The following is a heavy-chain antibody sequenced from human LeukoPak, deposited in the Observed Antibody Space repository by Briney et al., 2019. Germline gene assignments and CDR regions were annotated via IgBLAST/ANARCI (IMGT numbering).Heavy chain of an antibody. Sequence: SETLSLTCTGTGGSISNYYWSWIRPRAGKGLEWIGRVYNSGSTNYNPSLKSRVTMSVGTSKNQFSLKLRSVTAADTAVYYCAGVANYRSGERLDYWGQGTLVTVSS. V-gene: IGHV4-4*07. CDR1: GGSISNYY. J-gene: IGHJ4*02. CDR2: VYNSGST. CDR3: AGVANYRSGERLDY. D-gene: IGHD4/OR15-4a*01.